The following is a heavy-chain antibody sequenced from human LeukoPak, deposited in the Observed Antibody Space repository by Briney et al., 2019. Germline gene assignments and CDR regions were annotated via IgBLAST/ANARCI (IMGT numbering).Heavy chain of an antibody. V-gene: IGHV4-34*01. J-gene: IGHJ5*02. CDR2: INHSGST. CDR3: ARLTMIVVVDWFDP. Sequence: PGGSLRLSCATSGFTFSNAWMNWVRQAPGKGLEWIGEINHSGSTNYNPSLKSRVTISVDTSKNQFSLKLSSVTAADTAVYYCARLTMIVVVDWFDPWGQGTLVTVSS. D-gene: IGHD3-22*01. CDR1: GFTFSNAW.